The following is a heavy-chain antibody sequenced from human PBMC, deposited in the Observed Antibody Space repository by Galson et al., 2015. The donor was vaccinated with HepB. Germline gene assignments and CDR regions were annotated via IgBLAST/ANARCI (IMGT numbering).Heavy chain of an antibody. D-gene: IGHD6-19*01. CDR3: ARAPGLAVAGYDY. CDR1: GFTPYNYA. J-gene: IGHJ4*02. CDR2: ISGGGGST. V-gene: IGHV3-23*01. Sequence: SLRLSCAASGFTPYNYAMSWVRQAPGKGLEWVSAISGGGGSTYYADSVKGRFTISRDNSKNTLYLQMSNLRADDTAVYYCARAPGLAVAGYDYWGQGTLVTVSS.